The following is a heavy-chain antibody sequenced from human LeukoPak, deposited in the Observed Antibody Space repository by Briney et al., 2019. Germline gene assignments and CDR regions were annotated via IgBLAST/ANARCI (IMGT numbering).Heavy chain of an antibody. V-gene: IGHV4-34*01. D-gene: IGHD7-27*01. J-gene: IGHJ4*02. CDR2: INHSGST. CDR1: GGSFSGYY. Sequence: SETLSLTCAAYGGSFSGYYWSWIRQPPGKGLEWIGEINHSGSTNYNPSLKSRVTISVDTSKNQFSLKLSSVTAADTAVYYCAGTGDMDDYWGQGTLVTVSS. CDR3: AGTGDMDDY.